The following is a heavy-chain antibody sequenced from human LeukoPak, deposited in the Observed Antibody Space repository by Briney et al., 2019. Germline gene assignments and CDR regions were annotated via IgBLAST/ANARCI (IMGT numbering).Heavy chain of an antibody. CDR1: GGSISSGGYY. D-gene: IGHD2-2*01. Sequence: SETLSLTCTVSGGSISSGGYYWSWIRQHPGKGLEWIGYIYYSGSTYYNPSLKSRVTISVDTSKNQFPLKLSSVTAADTAVYYCARSPIVPAAIDGMDVWGKGTTVTVSS. CDR3: ARSPIVPAAIDGMDV. J-gene: IGHJ6*04. V-gene: IGHV4-31*03. CDR2: IYYSGST.